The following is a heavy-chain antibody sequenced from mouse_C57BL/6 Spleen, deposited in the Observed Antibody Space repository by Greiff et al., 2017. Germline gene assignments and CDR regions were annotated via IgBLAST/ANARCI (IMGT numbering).Heavy chain of an antibody. CDR1: GFNIKDDY. J-gene: IGHJ2*01. D-gene: IGHD2-1*01. Sequence: VQLKQSGAELVRPGASVKLSCTASGFNIKDDYMHWVKQRPEQGLEWIGWIDPENGDTEYASKFQGKATITADTSSNTAYLQLSSLTSEDTAVYYCTTSVYYGNYLYYFDYWGQGTTLTVSS. CDR3: TTSVYYGNYLYYFDY. CDR2: IDPENGDT. V-gene: IGHV14-4*01.